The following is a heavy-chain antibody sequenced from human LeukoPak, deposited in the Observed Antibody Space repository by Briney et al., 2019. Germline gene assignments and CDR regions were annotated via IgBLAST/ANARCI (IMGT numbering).Heavy chain of an antibody. CDR3: ARTKEGSGSTHFDY. V-gene: IGHV3-53*01. D-gene: IGHD3-10*01. Sequence: GGSLRPSCAASGFTVSSNYMSWVRQAPGKGLEWVSVIYSGGSTYYADSVKGRFTISRDNSKNTLYLQMNSLRAEDTAVYYCARTKEGSGSTHFDYWGQGTLVTVSS. CDR2: IYSGGST. J-gene: IGHJ4*02. CDR1: GFTVSSNY.